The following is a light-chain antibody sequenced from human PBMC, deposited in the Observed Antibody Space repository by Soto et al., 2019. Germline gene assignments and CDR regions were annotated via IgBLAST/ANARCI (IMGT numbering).Light chain of an antibody. V-gene: IGLV2-14*01. Sequence: QSVLTQPASVSGSPGQSITISCSGTSSDVGGYNYVSWYQQHPGKAPKLMIYEVSYRPSGVSNRFSGSKSGNTASLTISGLQAEDEADYYCTSFISSNTTVLLGGGTKVTV. CDR2: EVS. CDR1: SSDVGGYNY. J-gene: IGLJ2*01. CDR3: TSFISSNTTVL.